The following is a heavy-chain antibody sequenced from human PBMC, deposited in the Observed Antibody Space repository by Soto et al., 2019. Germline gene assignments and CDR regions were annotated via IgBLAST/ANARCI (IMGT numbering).Heavy chain of an antibody. D-gene: IGHD3-22*01. CDR2: IIPIFGTA. Sequence: QVQLVQSGAEVKKPGSSVKVSCKASGGTFSSYAISWVRQAPGQGLEWMGGIIPIFGTANYAQKFQGRVTITADESTSTAYMELSRLRSADTAVYYCASQYYYDSSGGGAFDIWVHGTMVTVSS. CDR3: ASQYYYDSSGGGAFDI. V-gene: IGHV1-69*01. CDR1: GGTFSSYA. J-gene: IGHJ3*02.